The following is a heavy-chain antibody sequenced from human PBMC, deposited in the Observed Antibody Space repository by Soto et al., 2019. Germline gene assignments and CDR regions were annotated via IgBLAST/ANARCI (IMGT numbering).Heavy chain of an antibody. CDR2: INPSGGST. J-gene: IGHJ6*02. CDR1: GYTFTSYY. CDR3: ARDSTYYDFWSGYYRYYYYYGMDV. Sequence: QVQLVQSGAEVKKPGASVKVSCKASGYTFTSYYMHWVRQAPGQGLEWMGIINPSGGSTSYAQKFHGRVPMTRDTSTSSVYMELSSLRSEDTAVYYCARDSTYYDFWSGYYRYYYYYGMDVWGQGTTVTVSS. D-gene: IGHD3-3*01. V-gene: IGHV1-46*01.